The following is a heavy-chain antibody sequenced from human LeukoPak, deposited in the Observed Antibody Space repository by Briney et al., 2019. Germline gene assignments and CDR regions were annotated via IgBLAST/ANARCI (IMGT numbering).Heavy chain of an antibody. V-gene: IGHV3-48*01. D-gene: IGHD3-10*01. J-gene: IGHJ4*02. CDR2: ISSSSSTI. Sequence: PGGSLRLSCAASGFTFSSYSMNWVRQAPGKGLEWVSYISSSSSTIYYADSVKGRFTISRDNAKNSLYLQMNSLRAEDTAVYYCAKGLPGVPGYFDYWGQGTLVTVSS. CDR3: AKGLPGVPGYFDY. CDR1: GFTFSSYS.